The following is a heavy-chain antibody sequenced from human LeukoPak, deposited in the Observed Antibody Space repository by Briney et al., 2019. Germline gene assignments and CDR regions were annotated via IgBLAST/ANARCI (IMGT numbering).Heavy chain of an antibody. Sequence: QPGGSLRLSCAASGFTFSDHYMDWVRQAPGKGLEWVGRIRKKVNKYTTEYAASVKGRFTISRDNSKNTLYLQMNSLRAEDTAVYYCAKSKEWELLIFDYWGQGTLVTVSS. CDR1: GFTFSDHY. D-gene: IGHD1-26*01. CDR2: IRKKVNKYTT. CDR3: AKSKEWELLIFDY. J-gene: IGHJ4*02. V-gene: IGHV3-72*01.